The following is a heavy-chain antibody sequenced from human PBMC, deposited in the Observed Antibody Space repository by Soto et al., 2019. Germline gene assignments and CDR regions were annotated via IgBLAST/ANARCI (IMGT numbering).Heavy chain of an antibody. CDR2: IFYSGST. D-gene: IGHD2-15*01. CDR3: ATGILVSYYDGMDV. J-gene: IGHJ6*02. CDR1: GGSIKSYY. V-gene: IGHV4-59*01. Sequence: SETLSLTCTVSGGSIKSYYWSWIRQPPGKGLGWIGYIFYSGSTNYIPSLKSRVTISLDTSKKQVSLKLSSVSAADTAVYYCATGILVSYYDGMDVWGQGTTVTVS.